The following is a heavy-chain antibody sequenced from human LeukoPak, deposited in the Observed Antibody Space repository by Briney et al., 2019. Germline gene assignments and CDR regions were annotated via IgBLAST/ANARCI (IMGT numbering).Heavy chain of an antibody. D-gene: IGHD1-26*01. Sequence: GGSLRLSCAASGFTFSSYAMSWVRQAPGKGLEWVSYISSSSDTIYYADSVKGRFTISRDDAKSSVFLQMNSLRDEDTAIYYCATLHQKWEGGSWGQGTLVTVSS. CDR3: ATLHQKWEGGS. CDR2: ISSSSDTI. CDR1: GFTFSSYA. J-gene: IGHJ4*02. V-gene: IGHV3-48*02.